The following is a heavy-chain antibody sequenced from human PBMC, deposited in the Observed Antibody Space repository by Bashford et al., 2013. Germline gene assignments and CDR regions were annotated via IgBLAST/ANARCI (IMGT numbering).Heavy chain of an antibody. CDR3: ARERRVGISRSFNGFDI. V-gene: IGHV4-34*01. J-gene: IGHJ3*02. D-gene: IGHD2/OR15-2a*01. CDR2: IDHSGST. CDR1: GGVLQWLL. Sequence: SETLSLTCAVYGGVLQWLLLDLDSPAPPGRGLEWIGEIDHSGSTNFNPVPQESSHHFHSTRPRTQFSLSLNSVTAADTAVYYCARERRVGISRSFNGFDIWGRGDKGHR.